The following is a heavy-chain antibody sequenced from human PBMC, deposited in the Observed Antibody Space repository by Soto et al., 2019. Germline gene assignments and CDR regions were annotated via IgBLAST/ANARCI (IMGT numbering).Heavy chain of an antibody. CDR1: GGSISSSNW. Sequence: EILSLTCAVSGGSISSSNWWSWVRQPPGKGLEWIGEIYHSGSTNYNPSLKSRVTISVDKSKNQFSLKLSSVTAADTAVYYCARDLGYCSSTSCPTLENWFDPWGQGTLVTVSS. CDR2: IYHSGST. V-gene: IGHV4-4*02. CDR3: ARDLGYCSSTSCPTLENWFDP. J-gene: IGHJ5*02. D-gene: IGHD2-2*01.